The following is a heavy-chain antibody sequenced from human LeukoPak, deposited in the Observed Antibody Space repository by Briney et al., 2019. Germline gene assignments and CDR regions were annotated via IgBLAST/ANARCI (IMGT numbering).Heavy chain of an antibody. D-gene: IGHD6-19*01. Sequence: ASVKVSCKASGYTFTSYGISWVRQAPGQGLEWMGWISAYNGNTNYAQKLQGRVTMTTGTSTSTAYMELRSLRSDDTAVYYCARDYLMPHVAVAGPPFGDYWGQGTLVTVSS. V-gene: IGHV1-18*01. CDR2: ISAYNGNT. CDR1: GYTFTSYG. J-gene: IGHJ4*02. CDR3: ARDYLMPHVAVAGPPFGDY.